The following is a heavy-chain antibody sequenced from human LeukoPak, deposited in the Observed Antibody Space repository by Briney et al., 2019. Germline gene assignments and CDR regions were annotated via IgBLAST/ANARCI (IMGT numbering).Heavy chain of an antibody. CDR2: IKSKTDGGTT. CDR3: TTVDYGDFIDY. V-gene: IGHV3-15*01. J-gene: IGHJ4*02. CDR1: GLTFSNAR. D-gene: IGHD4-17*01. Sequence: GSLRLSCAASGLTFSNARMSWVRQAPGKGLEWVGRIKSKTDGGTTDYAAPVKGRFTISRDDSKNTLYLQMNSLKTEDTAVYYCTTVDYGDFIDYWGQGTLVTVSS.